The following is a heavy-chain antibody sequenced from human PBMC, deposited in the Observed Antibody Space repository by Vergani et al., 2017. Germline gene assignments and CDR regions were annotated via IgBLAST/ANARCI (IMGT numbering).Heavy chain of an antibody. CDR1: GGTFSSYT. J-gene: IGHJ3*02. V-gene: IGHV1-69*02. Sequence: QVQLVQSGAEVKKPGSSVKVSCKASGGTFSSYTISWVRQAPGQGLEWMGRIIPILGIANYAQKFQGRVTITADKSTSTAYMELSSLRSEDTAVYYCARRHHHCSGGSCRTDDAFDIWGQGTMVTVSS. CDR2: IIPILGIA. D-gene: IGHD2-15*01. CDR3: ARRHHHCSGGSCRTDDAFDI.